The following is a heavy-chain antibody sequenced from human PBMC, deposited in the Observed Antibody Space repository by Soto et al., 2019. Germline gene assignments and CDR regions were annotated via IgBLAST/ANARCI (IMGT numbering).Heavy chain of an antibody. J-gene: IGHJ4*02. V-gene: IGHV4-31*03. CDR3: ARGVGSSSRHISDN. D-gene: IGHD2-2*01. CDR1: GVSISSGGYY. Sequence: SETLSLTCTVSGVSISSGGYYWTWIRQHPAKGLEWIRYIYYRVYTNYNPSLKSRVTISVDTTESQFSLRLTSVTAADTAVYYCARGVGSSSRHISDNWSQGTRVTVSA. CDR2: IYYRVYT.